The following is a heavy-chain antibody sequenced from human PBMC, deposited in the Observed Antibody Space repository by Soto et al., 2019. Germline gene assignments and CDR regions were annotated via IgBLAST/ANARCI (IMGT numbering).Heavy chain of an antibody. CDR3: ARYSGKYQGPIDY. CDR1: GFTFSHYG. J-gene: IGHJ4*02. V-gene: IGHV3-30*03. CDR2: ISYDGSNK. D-gene: IGHD1-26*01. Sequence: VQLVESGGGVVQPGRSLRLSCAASGFTFSHYGIHWVRQAPGKGLEWLAVISYDGSNKHYADSVKGRFTVSRDNSKTTLYPKMNSLRAEETAVYFCARYSGKYQGPIDYWGQGTLVTVSS.